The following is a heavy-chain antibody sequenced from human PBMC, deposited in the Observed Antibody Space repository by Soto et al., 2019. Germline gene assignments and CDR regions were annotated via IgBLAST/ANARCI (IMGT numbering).Heavy chain of an antibody. CDR2: IHYNGNT. D-gene: IGHD2-2*03. V-gene: IGHV4-59*01. J-gene: IGHJ4*02. Sequence: LEILSLTCTVSGGSIISYSWSWIRQPPGKGLEWIGNIHYNGNTKYSPSLKSRVTMSVDTSKNHFSLKLISVTTADTAVYFCAREGNLGRWIQPLDSWGQGTLVTVSS. CDR3: AREGNLGRWIQPLDS. CDR1: GGSIISYS.